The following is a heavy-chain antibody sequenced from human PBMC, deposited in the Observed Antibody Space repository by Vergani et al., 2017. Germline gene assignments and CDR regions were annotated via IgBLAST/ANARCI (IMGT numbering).Heavy chain of an antibody. CDR3: AWTITMVRGPADC. CDR2: INPNSGGT. J-gene: IGHJ4*02. D-gene: IGHD3-10*01. CDR1: GYTFTGYY. Sequence: QVQLVQSGAEVKKPGASVKVSCKASGYTFTGYYMHWVRQAPGQGLEWMGWINPNSGGTNYAQKFQGRVTMTRDTSISTAYMEMSRLRADDTAVYYCAWTITMVRGPADCWGQGTLVTVSS. V-gene: IGHV1-2*02.